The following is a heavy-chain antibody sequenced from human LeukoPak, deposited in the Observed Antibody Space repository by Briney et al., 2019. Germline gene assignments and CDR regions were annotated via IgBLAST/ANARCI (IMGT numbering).Heavy chain of an antibody. J-gene: IGHJ5*02. V-gene: IGHV3-48*04. D-gene: IGHD1-26*01. CDR1: GFTFSSYS. Sequence: GGSLRLSCAASGFTFSSYSMNWVRQAPGKGLEWVSYISSSSSTIYYADSEKGRFTISRDNAKNSPYLQMNSLRAEDTAVYYCGRGATLNWFDPWGQGTLVTVSS. CDR2: ISSSSSTI. CDR3: GRGATLNWFDP.